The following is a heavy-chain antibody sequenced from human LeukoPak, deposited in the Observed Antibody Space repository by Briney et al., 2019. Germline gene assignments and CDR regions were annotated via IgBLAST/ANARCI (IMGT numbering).Heavy chain of an antibody. CDR2: ISSSGSTI. J-gene: IGHJ5*02. CDR3: ASSDYSNLPQSLAFDP. D-gene: IGHD4-11*01. CDR1: GFTFSDYY. Sequence: PGGSLRLSCAASGFTFSDYYMSWIRQAPGKGLEWVSYISSSGSTIYYADSVKGRFTISRDNAKNSLYLQMNSLRAEDTAVYYCASSDYSNLPQSLAFDPWGQGTLVTVSS. V-gene: IGHV3-11*01.